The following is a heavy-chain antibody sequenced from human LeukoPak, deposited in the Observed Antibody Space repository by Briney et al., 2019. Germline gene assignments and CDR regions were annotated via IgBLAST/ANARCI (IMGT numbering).Heavy chain of an antibody. CDR3: ATVTTIYYYYGMDV. CDR1: GYSFTSYW. V-gene: IGHV5-10-1*01. J-gene: IGHJ6*02. CDR2: IDPSDSYT. D-gene: IGHD4-17*01. Sequence: GESLKISCKGSGYSFTSYWISWVRQMPGKGLEWMGRIDPSDSYTNYSPSFQGHVTISADKSISTAYLQWSSLKASDTAMYYCATVTTIYYYYGMDVWGQGTTVTVSS.